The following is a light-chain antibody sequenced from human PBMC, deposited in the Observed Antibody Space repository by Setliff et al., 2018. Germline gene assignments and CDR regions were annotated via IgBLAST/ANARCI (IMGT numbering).Light chain of an antibody. Sequence: QSVLTQPASVSGSPGQSITISCIGSTSDVGIYNYVSWFQQHPGSAPKLIIFEVSNRPSGVSNRFSGSKSGNTAPLTISGLQAEDEADYYCCSYTSLLTYVFGSGTKVTVL. CDR3: CSYTSLLTYV. V-gene: IGLV2-14*01. J-gene: IGLJ1*01. CDR2: EVS. CDR1: TSDVGIYNY.